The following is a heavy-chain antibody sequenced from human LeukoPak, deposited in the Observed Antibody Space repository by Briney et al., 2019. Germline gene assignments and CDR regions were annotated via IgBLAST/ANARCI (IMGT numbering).Heavy chain of an antibody. CDR1: GYTFTSYG. D-gene: IGHD2-2*01. CDR2: NSAYKGNT. Sequence: ASVTVSYKPSGYTFTSYGISWVRQAPGQGLEWMEWNSAYKGNTKYAQKLQGRVTMTTDTSTSTVYLELRSLRSDDTAVYYCARAGRTSCSRYFDYWGQGTLVTVSS. J-gene: IGHJ4*02. V-gene: IGHV1-18*01. CDR3: ARAGRTSCSRYFDY.